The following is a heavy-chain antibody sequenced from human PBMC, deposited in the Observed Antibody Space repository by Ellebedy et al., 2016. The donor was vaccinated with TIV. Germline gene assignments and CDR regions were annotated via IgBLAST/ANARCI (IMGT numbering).Heavy chain of an antibody. CDR3: RVWDYALDY. V-gene: IGHV3-74*01. J-gene: IGHJ4*02. CDR1: GLTLSEYW. D-gene: IGHD4/OR15-4a*01. CDR2: INNDGSIR. Sequence: PGGSLRLSCVVSGLTLSEYWVHWVRQTPGKGLVLVSRINNDGSIRNYADSVKGRFTVSRDNAKNTLYLQMHSLTVDDTAVYYCRVWDYALDYWGQGTLVAVSS.